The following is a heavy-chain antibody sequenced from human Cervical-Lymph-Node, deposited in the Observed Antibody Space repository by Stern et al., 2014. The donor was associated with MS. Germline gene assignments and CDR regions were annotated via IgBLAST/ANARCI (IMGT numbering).Heavy chain of an antibody. CDR2: VYPGDSDT. J-gene: IGHJ4*02. CDR1: GYRFADHW. CDR3: ARLHSSSPSYFDY. D-gene: IGHD6-6*01. V-gene: IGHV5-51*01. Sequence: QLGQSGAEVKKPGESLKISCKGSGYRFADHWIVWVRQMPGKGLEWMGIVYPGDSDTRYSPSFQGQVTISADKSNTTAYLQWSGLRASDSGIYYCARLHSSSPSYFDYWGQGTLVTVSS.